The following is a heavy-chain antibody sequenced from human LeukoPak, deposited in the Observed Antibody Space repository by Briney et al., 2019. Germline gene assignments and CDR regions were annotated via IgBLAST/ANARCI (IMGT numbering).Heavy chain of an antibody. V-gene: IGHV1-2*02. CDR3: AREFRTTTWSYDAFDL. J-gene: IGHJ3*01. CDR2: MNPKSGAT. CDR1: GYTFTDYY. D-gene: IGHD1-1*01. Sequence: SVTVSCKASGYTFTDYYMHWVRQAPGQGLEWVGWMNPKSGATNYAQRFQDRVTMTRNTSNNTSYMELSRLASDDTAVYYCAREFRTTTWSYDAFDLWGQGTMVSVSS.